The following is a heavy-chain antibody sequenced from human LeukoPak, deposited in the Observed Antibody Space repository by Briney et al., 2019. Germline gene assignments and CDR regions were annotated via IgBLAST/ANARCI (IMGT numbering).Heavy chain of an antibody. J-gene: IGHJ4*02. CDR1: GFTFSSYS. CDR3: AREYRWGLRYFDY. CDR2: ISSSSSYI. Sequence: GGSLRLSCAASGFTFSSYSMNWVRQAPEKGLEWVSSISSSSSYIYYADSVKGRFTISRDNAKNSLYLQMNSLRAEDTAVYYCAREYRWGLRYFDYWGQGTLVTVSS. V-gene: IGHV3-21*01. D-gene: IGHD1-26*01.